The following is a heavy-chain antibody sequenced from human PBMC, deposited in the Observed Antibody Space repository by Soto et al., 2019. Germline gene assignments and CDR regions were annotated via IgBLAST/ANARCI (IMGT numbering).Heavy chain of an antibody. CDR3: ARDFLELQASYYGMDV. CDR2: ISYDGSNK. V-gene: IGHV3-30-3*01. D-gene: IGHD1-7*01. J-gene: IGHJ6*02. CDR1: GFTFSSYA. Sequence: PGGSLRLSCAASGFTFSSYAMHRVLQAPGKGLEWVAVISYDGSNKYYADSVKGRFTISRDNSKNTLYLQMSSLRSEDTAVYYCARDFLELQASYYGMDVWGQGTTVTVSS.